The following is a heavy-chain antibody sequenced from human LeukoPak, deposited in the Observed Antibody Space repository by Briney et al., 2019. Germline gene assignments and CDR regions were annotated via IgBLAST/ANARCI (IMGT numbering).Heavy chain of an antibody. Sequence: PSETLSLTCTVSGGSISSYYWSWIRQPPGKGLEWIGYIYYSGSTNYNPSLKSRVTISVDTSKNQFSLKLSSVTAADTAVYYCARANEYGSGSYYSTGIDYWGQGTLVTVPS. CDR1: GGSISSYY. J-gene: IGHJ4*02. D-gene: IGHD3-10*01. CDR2: IYYSGST. V-gene: IGHV4-59*01. CDR3: ARANEYGSGSYYSTGIDY.